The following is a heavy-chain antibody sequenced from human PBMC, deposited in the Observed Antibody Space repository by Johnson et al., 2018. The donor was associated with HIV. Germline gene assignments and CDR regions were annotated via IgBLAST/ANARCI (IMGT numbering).Heavy chain of an antibody. CDR2: IRSKANSYAT. V-gene: IGHV3-49*03. CDR3: TRPLYYYDSSGYLDAFDI. CDR1: GFTFGDYA. Sequence: VQLVESGGGLVQPGRSLRLSCTASGFTFGDYAMSWFRQAPGKGLEWVGFIRSKANSYATAYAASVKGRFTISRDDSKNTAYLQMNSLKTEDTAVYYCTRPLYYYDSSGYLDAFDIWGQGTMVTVSS. J-gene: IGHJ3*02. D-gene: IGHD3-22*01.